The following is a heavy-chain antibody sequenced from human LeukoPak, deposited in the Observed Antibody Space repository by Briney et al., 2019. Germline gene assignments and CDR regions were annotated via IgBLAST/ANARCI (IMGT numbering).Heavy chain of an antibody. J-gene: IGHJ4*02. CDR2: INPNSGGT. CDR1: GYTFTDYF. D-gene: IGHD2-2*01. V-gene: IGHV1-2*02. Sequence: ASVKVSCKASGYTFTDYFMHWVRQAPGQGLEWMGWINPNSGGTNYAQKFQGRVTMTRDTSISTAYMELSRLRSDDTAVYYCARDLEVVPAAMDYWGQGTLVTVSS. CDR3: ARDLEVVPAAMDY.